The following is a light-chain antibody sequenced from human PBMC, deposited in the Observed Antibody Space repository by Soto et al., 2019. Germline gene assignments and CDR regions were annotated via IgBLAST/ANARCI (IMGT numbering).Light chain of an antibody. CDR2: AAS. J-gene: IGKJ3*01. CDR1: RSVGSY. Sequence: EIVLTQSPATLSLSPGERATLSCRASRSVGSYLAWFQQRPGQAPRLLIHAASNRAPGIPARFTGSGSGTGFTLTISSLEPEDYAVYYCQQRDNWPFTFGPGTTVDIK. CDR3: QQRDNWPFT. V-gene: IGKV3-11*01.